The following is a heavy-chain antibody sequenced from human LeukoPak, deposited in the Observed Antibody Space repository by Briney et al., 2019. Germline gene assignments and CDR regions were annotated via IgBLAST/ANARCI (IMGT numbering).Heavy chain of an antibody. CDR2: ISVYNGNT. D-gene: IGHD3-10*01. Sequence: ASVKVSFKASGYTFTNYGISWVRQAPGQGLEWMGWISVYNGNTNYAQKLQGRVTMTTDTSTSTAYMELRSLRSDDTAVYYCARVGDGSGSYYNDQNWFDPWGQGTLVTISS. CDR1: GYTFTNYG. J-gene: IGHJ5*02. CDR3: ARVGDGSGSYYNDQNWFDP. V-gene: IGHV1-18*01.